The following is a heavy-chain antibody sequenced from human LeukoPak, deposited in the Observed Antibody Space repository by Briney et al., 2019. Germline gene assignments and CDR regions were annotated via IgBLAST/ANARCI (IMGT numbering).Heavy chain of an antibody. CDR3: ARDSGYYYFDY. J-gene: IGHJ4*02. D-gene: IGHD3-22*01. CDR2: IYYSGST. V-gene: IGHV4-59*01. Sequence: SETLSLTCSVSGGSISPYYWSWIRQPPGKGLEWIGHIYYSGSTNHNPSLKSRVTISVDTSKNQFSLKLSSVTPADTAVYYCARDSGYYYFDYWGQGTLVTVSS. CDR1: GGSISPYY.